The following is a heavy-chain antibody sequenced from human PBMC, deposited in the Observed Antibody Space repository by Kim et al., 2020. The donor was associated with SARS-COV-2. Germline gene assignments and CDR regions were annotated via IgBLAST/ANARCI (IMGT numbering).Heavy chain of an antibody. Sequence: GGSLRLSCSASGFTFSSYAMHWVRQAPGKGLEYVSAISSNGGSTYYADSVKGRFTISRDNSKNTLYLQMSSLRAEDTAVYYCVKGPLYYYDSSGYYYDDYWGQGTLVTVSS. CDR1: GFTFSSYA. CDR2: ISSNGGST. V-gene: IGHV3-64D*06. CDR3: VKGPLYYYDSSGYYYDDY. D-gene: IGHD3-22*01. J-gene: IGHJ4*02.